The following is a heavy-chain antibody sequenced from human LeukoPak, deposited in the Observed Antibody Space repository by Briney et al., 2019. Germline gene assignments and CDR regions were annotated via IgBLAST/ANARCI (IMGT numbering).Heavy chain of an antibody. J-gene: IGHJ4*02. Sequence: SETLSLTCAVYGGSFSGYYWSWIRQPAGKGLEWIGRIYTSGSTNYNPSLKSRVTMSVDTFKNQFSLKLSSVTAADTAVYYCARGGPPRWYFDYWGQGTLVTVSS. CDR3: ARGGPPRWYFDY. CDR1: GGSFSGYY. V-gene: IGHV4-59*10. CDR2: IYTSGST. D-gene: IGHD6-13*01.